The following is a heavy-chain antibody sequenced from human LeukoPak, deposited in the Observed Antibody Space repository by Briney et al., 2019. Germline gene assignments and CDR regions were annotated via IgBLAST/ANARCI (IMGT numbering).Heavy chain of an antibody. CDR3: ARDCSGGSCYGAFDI. D-gene: IGHD2-15*01. J-gene: IGHJ3*02. Sequence: SQTLSLTCTVSGGSISSGGYYWSWIRQHPGKGLEWIGYIYDSGSTYYNPSLKSRITLSVDTSENWFSLKLSSVTATDTAVYYCARDCSGGSCYGAFDIWGQGTMVTVSS. CDR2: IYDSGST. CDR1: GGSISSGGYY. V-gene: IGHV4-30-4*08.